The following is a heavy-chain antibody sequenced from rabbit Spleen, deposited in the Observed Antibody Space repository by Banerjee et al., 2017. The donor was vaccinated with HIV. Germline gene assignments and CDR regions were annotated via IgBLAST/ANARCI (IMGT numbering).Heavy chain of an antibody. Sequence: QSLEESGGGLVTPGASLPLPCKASGFSFSAGYDMCCVRQAPGKGLEWIACIYAGRSGNIYYASWAKSRLTIAKTSSTTVTLQMTSLTAADTATYFCVRDIATSNYEPKLWGPGTLVTVS. J-gene: IGHJ4*01. CDR3: VRDIATSNYEPKL. V-gene: IGHV1S40*01. D-gene: IGHD2-1*01. CDR2: IYAGRSGNI. CDR1: GFSFSAGYD.